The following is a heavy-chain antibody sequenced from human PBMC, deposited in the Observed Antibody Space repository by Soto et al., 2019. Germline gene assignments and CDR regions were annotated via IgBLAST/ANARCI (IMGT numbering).Heavy chain of an antibody. CDR3: ARFGGYSYGLFDY. Sequence: GGSLRLSCAASGFTFSSFAMSWVRQGPGKGLEWVSGISVSGANTHYADSVKGRFTISRDNSKNTLYLQMNSLRAEDTAVYYCARFGGYSYGLFDYWGQGTLVTVSS. CDR1: GFTFSSFA. CDR2: ISVSGANT. D-gene: IGHD5-18*01. V-gene: IGHV3-23*01. J-gene: IGHJ4*02.